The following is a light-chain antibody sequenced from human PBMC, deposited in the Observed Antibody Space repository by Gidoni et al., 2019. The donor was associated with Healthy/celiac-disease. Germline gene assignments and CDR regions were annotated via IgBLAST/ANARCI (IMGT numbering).Light chain of an antibody. CDR3: MQALQTWT. V-gene: IGKV2-28*01. Sequence: DIVMTQSPLSPPVPPGEPASISCRSSQSLLHSNGYNYLDWYLQKPGQSPQLLIYLGSNRASGVPDSCSGSGSGTDFTLKISRVEAEDVGVYYCMQALQTWTFGQGTKVEIK. J-gene: IGKJ1*01. CDR2: LGS. CDR1: QSLLHSNGYNY.